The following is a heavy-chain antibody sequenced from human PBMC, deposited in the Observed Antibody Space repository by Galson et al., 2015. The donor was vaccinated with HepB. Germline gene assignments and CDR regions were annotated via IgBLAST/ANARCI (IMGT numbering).Heavy chain of an antibody. V-gene: IGHV3-21*01. CDR2: ISGSSSYI. CDR1: GFTFSSYN. D-gene: IGHD3-10*01. Sequence: SLRLSCAASGFTFSSYNMNWVRQAPGKGLEWVSSISGSSSYIYYADSVKGRFTLSRDNTKNSLYLQMNSLRAEDTAVYYCARGYGSGADYWGQGTLVTVSS. J-gene: IGHJ4*02. CDR3: ARGYGSGADY.